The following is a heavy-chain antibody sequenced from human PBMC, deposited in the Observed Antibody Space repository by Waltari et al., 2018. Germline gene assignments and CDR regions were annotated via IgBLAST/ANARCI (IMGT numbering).Heavy chain of an antibody. V-gene: IGHV4-59*01. CDR2: IYYSGST. Sequence: RQPPGKGLEWIGYIYYSGSTNDNPSLKSRVTISVDTSKNQFSLKLSSVTAADTAVYYCARDGRSGSYFDYWGQGTLVTVSS. J-gene: IGHJ4*02. CDR3: ARDGRSGSYFDY. D-gene: IGHD1-26*01.